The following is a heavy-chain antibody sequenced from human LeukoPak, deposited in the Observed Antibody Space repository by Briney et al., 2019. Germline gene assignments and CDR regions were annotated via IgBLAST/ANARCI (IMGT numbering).Heavy chain of an antibody. CDR2: INQSGST. D-gene: IGHD5-12*01. V-gene: IGHV4-34*01. Sequence: SETLSLTCAVYGGSFSGYYWSWIRQPPGKGLEWSGEINQSGSTNYNPSLKSRITISIDTSKNLFSLKLSSVIAADTAVYYCARGRIRGGRHDAFDIWGQGTMVTVSS. CDR3: ARGRIRGGRHDAFDI. CDR1: GGSFSGYY. J-gene: IGHJ3*02.